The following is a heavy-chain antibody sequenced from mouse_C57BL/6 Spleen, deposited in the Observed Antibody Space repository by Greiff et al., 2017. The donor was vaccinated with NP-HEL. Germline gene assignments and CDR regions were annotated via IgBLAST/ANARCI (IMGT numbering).Heavy chain of an antibody. D-gene: IGHD1-1*01. CDR3: ARREYDYYALSWFAY. V-gene: IGHV1-22*01. CDR2: INPNNGGT. J-gene: IGHJ3*01. CDR1: GYTFTDYN. Sequence: VHVKQSGPELVKPGASVKMSCKASGYTFTDYNMHWVKQSHGKSLEWIGYINPNNGGTSYNQKFKGKATLTVNKSSSTAYMELRSLTSEDSAVYYCARREYDYYALSWFAYWGQGTLVTVSA.